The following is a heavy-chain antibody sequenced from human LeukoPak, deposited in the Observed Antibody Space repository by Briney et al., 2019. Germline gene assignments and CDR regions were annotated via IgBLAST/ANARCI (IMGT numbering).Heavy chain of an antibody. D-gene: IGHD4-4*01. CDR2: IYYSGST. CDR1: GGSISSHY. CDR3: ARHSRVTSWVMDV. J-gene: IGHJ6*02. Sequence: SETLSLTCTVSGGSISSHYWSWIRQPPGKGLEWIGYIYYSGSTDYKPSLKSRVTISVDTSKNQFSLKLSSVTAADTAVYYCARHSRVTSWVMDVWGQGTTVTVSS. V-gene: IGHV4-59*08.